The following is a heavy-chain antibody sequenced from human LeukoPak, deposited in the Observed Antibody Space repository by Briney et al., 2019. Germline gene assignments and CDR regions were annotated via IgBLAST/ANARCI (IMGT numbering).Heavy chain of an antibody. V-gene: IGHV1-69*04. D-gene: IGHD3-10*01. CDR1: GGTFSSYA. Sequence: SVKVSCKASGGTFSSYAISWVRQAPGQGLEWMGRIIPILGIANYAQKFQGRVTITADKSTSTTYMELSSLRSEDTAVYYCARDRFGQLSLGSYYYYMDVWGKGTTVTVSS. J-gene: IGHJ6*03. CDR2: IIPILGIA. CDR3: ARDRFGQLSLGSYYYYMDV.